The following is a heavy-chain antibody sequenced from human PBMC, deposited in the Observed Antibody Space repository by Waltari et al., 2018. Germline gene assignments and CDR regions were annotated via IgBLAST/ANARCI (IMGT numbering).Heavy chain of an antibody. D-gene: IGHD4-17*01. CDR2: GYAPGDA. V-gene: IGHV3-53*01. CDR1: GFLVSEHD. J-gene: IGHJ4*02. CDR3: ALNTVTVPFPY. Sequence: EVEVVESGGGFIQPGGSLRLDCAVSGFLVSEHDVIWVRQAPGQGLVCVSIGYAPGDAHYAIDVKGRFTSSRDISTNTVFLHMSGLRDEDTSVYYGALNTVTVPFPYWGRGTLVTVSS.